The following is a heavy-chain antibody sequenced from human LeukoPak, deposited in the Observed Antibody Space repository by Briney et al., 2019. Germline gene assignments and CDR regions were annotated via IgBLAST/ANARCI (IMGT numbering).Heavy chain of an antibody. CDR2: IRYDGSNK. Sequence: PGGSLRLSCAASGFTFSSYGMHWVRQAPGKGLEWVAFIRYDGSNKYYADSVKGRFTISRDNSKNTLYLQMNSLRAEDTAVYYCAEEKTRYCSSTSCYTPGIYWGQGTLVTVSS. CDR3: AEEKTRYCSSTSCYTPGIY. V-gene: IGHV3-30*02. CDR1: GFTFSSYG. J-gene: IGHJ4*02. D-gene: IGHD2-2*02.